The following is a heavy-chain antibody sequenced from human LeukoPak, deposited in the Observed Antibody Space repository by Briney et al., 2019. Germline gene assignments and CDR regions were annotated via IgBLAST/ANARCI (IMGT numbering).Heavy chain of an antibody. J-gene: IGHJ4*02. Sequence: GGSLRLSCAASGFTFDDYAMHWVRQAPGKGLEWVSLISGDGGSTYYADSVKGRFTISRDNSKNSLYLQMNSLRTEDTALYYCAKNRHDYGDWGPPGYWGQGTLVTVSS. CDR1: GFTFDDYA. CDR2: ISGDGGST. D-gene: IGHD4-17*01. CDR3: AKNRHDYGDWGPPGY. V-gene: IGHV3-43*02.